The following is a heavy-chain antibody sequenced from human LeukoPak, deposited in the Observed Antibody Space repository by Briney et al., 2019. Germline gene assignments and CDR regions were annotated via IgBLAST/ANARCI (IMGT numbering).Heavy chain of an antibody. D-gene: IGHD3-10*01. CDR1: GPSISSGGYY. CDR3: ARGRLYGSGRVPPYYFDY. Sequence: SETLSLTCTVSGPSISSGGYYWSWIRQPPGKGLEWIGYIYYSGSTYYNPSLKRRVTISVDTSKNQFSLKLSSVTAADTAVHYCARGRLYGSGRVPPYYFDYWGQGTLVTVSS. J-gene: IGHJ4*02. CDR2: IYYSGST. V-gene: IGHV4-31*03.